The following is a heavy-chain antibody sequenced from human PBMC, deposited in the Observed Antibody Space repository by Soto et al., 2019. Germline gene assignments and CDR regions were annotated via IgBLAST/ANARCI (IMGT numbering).Heavy chain of an antibody. CDR1: GFTLSSYA. CDR3: AREVVLGGTNFYYYGLGV. J-gene: IGHJ6*02. Sequence: EVRLLESGGGLVQSGGSLRLSCVASGFTLSSYAMSWVRQAPEKGLEWVSAISGSGTSTYYTDSVKGRFTISRDNSENTLYLQMNSLRAEDTATYFCAREVVLGGTNFYYYGLGVWDQGATVAVSS. V-gene: IGHV3-23*01. D-gene: IGHD3-10*01. CDR2: ISGSGTST.